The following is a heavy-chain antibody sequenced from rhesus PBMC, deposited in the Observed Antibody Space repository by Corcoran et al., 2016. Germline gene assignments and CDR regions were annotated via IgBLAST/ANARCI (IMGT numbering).Heavy chain of an antibody. CDR1: GDSLSTYW. D-gene: IGHD3-34*01. J-gene: IGHJ4*01. CDR2: ISGNSVTT. CDR3: ARLRVLTGGFIRVSDY. Sequence: QVQLQESGPGLVKPSETLSLTCAVSGDSLSTYWWTWIRQPPGKGLEWIGEISGNSVTTYSNPPLKRLGPISKDASKNQFSRRLSSLTAADTAVYDCARLRVLTGGFIRVSDYWGQGVLVTVSS. V-gene: IGHV4-80*01.